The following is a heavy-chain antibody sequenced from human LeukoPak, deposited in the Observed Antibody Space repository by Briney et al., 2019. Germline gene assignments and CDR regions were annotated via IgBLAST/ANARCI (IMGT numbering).Heavy chain of an antibody. CDR1: GGTFSSYA. CDR3: ASPSGCSSTSCYVTAYKYYFVD. CDR2: IIPIFGTG. V-gene: IGHV1-69*06. J-gene: IGHJ4*02. D-gene: IGHD2-2*01. Sequence: SLRVSCKASGGTFSSYAISWVRHAPGQGLEWMGGIIPIFGTGNYAQKFQSRVTITADKSTSTAYMEMCSLRSEDTVVYYCASPSGCSSTSCYVTAYKYYFVDWGEGGPVTVAS.